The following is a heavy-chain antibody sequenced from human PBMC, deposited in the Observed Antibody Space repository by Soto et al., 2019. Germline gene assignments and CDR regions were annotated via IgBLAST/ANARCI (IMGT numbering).Heavy chain of an antibody. CDR3: ARGPYNLDV. CDR1: GYNFISFG. J-gene: IGHJ6*04. D-gene: IGHD1-1*01. V-gene: IGHV1-18*01. CDR2: IITINGNT. Sequence: QVELVQSGSELKKPGASVKVSCKPTGYNFISFGLSWVRQAPGQGLEWMGWIITINGNTKYAPKFQGRLTLTADTSTSTAFMELNNPQSDDTGVYYCARGPYNLDVWGRGTTVVVSS.